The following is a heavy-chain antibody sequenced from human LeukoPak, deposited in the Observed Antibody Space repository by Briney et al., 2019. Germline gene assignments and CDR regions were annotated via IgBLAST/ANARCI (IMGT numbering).Heavy chain of an antibody. CDR3: ARSPESGRSDY. V-gene: IGHV4-59*01. J-gene: IGHJ4*02. Sequence: LETLSLTSSVAGGSINNYNWSWIRQPPGKGLEWIAYIYDRGNTNYNPPLRSRVTLSVDTSNTHFSLRWSSVTAADTAMYFCARSPESGRSDYGGQGTLVIISS. D-gene: IGHD3-3*01. CDR2: IYDRGNT. CDR1: GGSINNYN.